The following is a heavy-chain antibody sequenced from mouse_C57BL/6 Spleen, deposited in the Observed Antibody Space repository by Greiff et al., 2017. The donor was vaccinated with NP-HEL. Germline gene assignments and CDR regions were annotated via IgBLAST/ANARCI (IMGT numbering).Heavy chain of an antibody. Sequence: EVQLQQSGPELVKPGASVKLSCKASGYTFTDYYMNWVKQSHGKSLEWIGDINPNNGGTSYNQKFKGKATLTVDKSSSTAYMELRSLTSEDSAVYYCARWGGYYFDYWGKGTTLTVSS. V-gene: IGHV1-26*01. CDR3: ARWGGYYFDY. D-gene: IGHD1-1*02. J-gene: IGHJ2*01. CDR2: INPNNGGT. CDR1: GYTFTDYY.